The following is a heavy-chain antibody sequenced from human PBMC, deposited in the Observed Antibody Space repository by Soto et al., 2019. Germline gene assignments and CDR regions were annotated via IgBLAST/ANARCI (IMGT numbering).Heavy chain of an antibody. CDR3: ARTVLGPDLLADSFVDYYYYMDV. CDR2: VYYTGST. CDR1: ESVILGVY. D-gene: IGHD3-9*01. Sequence: SETVSQTGTVCESVILGVYWSWNRQPPGKGLEWIGYVYYTGSTSYNPSLKRRVTFSADSSRGQFSLRLNSVTAADTAVYYCARTVLGPDLLADSFVDYYYYMDVWGQGTTVTVSS. J-gene: IGHJ6*03. V-gene: IGHV4-59*08.